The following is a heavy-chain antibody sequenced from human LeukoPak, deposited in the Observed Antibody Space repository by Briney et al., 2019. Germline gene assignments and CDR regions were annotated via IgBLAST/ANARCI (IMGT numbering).Heavy chain of an antibody. J-gene: IGHJ3*02. CDR2: IRYDGSNK. CDR3: ARAVIAPGAFDI. CDR1: GFTFSSYG. V-gene: IGHV3-30*02. D-gene: IGHD3-10*01. Sequence: GGSLRLSCAASGFTFSSYGMHWVRQAPGKGLEWVAFIRYDGSNKYYADSVKGRFTISRDNSKNTLYLQMNSLRAEDTAVYYCARAVIAPGAFDIWGQGTMVTVSS.